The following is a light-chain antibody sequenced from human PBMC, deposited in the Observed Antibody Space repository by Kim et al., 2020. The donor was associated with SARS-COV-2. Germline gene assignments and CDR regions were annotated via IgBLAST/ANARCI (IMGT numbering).Light chain of an antibody. CDR1: QSLSSSY. J-gene: IGKJ4*01. CDR3: QQYDSTPIT. V-gene: IGKV3-20*01. CDR2: SAS. Sequence: EIVLTQSPGTLSLSPGERATLSCRASQSLSSSYLAWYQQKPGQAPRHLIYSASSRATGIPDRFSGSGSGTDFTLTISRLGPEDFAVYYCQQYDSTPITFGGGTKVDIK.